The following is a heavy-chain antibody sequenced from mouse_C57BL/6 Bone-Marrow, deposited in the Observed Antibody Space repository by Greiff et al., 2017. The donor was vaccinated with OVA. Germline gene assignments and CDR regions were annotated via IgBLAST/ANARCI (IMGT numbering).Heavy chain of an antibody. V-gene: IGHV2-9-1*01. CDR1: GFSLTSYA. J-gene: IGHJ4*01. CDR2: IWTGGGT. CDR3: AREGYYSNVYYAMDY. Sequence: VQRVESGPGLVAPSQSLSITCTVSGFSLTSYAISWVRQPPGKGLEWLGVIWTGGGTNYNSALKSRLSISKDNSKSQVFLKMNSLQTDDTARYYCAREGYYSNVYYAMDYWGQGTSVTVSS. D-gene: IGHD2-5*01.